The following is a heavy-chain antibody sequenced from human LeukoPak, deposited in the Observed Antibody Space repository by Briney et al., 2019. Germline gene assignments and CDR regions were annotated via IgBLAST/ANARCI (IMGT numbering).Heavy chain of an antibody. D-gene: IGHD2-2*02. CDR2: IFSSGAT. Sequence: AASVKVSCKASGFDFTSNYLHWVRQAPGQGLEWMGIIFSSGATMYAQKFQGRVTVTRDTSTRTVFSEVSSLTSEDTAVYYCAREGGCSSTSCFTFDFWGQGTLVTVSS. V-gene: IGHV1-46*01. CDR3: AREGGCSSTSCFTFDF. J-gene: IGHJ4*02. CDR1: GFDFTSNY.